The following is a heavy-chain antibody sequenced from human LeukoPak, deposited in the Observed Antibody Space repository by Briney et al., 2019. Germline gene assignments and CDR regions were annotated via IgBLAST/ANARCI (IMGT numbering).Heavy chain of an antibody. CDR2: INAGNGNT. V-gene: IGHV1-3*01. J-gene: IGHJ3*02. CDR3: ASRSKYHGAFDI. Sequence: ASVKVSCKASGYTFTSYAMHWVRQAPGQGLEWMGWINAGNGNTKYSQKFQGRVTITRDTSASTAYMELSSLRSEDTAVYYCASRSKYHGAFDIWGQGTMVTVSS. CDR1: GYTFTSYA. D-gene: IGHD1-14*01.